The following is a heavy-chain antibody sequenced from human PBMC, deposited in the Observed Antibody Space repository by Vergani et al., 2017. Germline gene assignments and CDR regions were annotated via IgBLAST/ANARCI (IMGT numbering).Heavy chain of an antibody. CDR2: ISSSSSYI. J-gene: IGHJ4*02. Sequence: EVQLVESGGGLVKPGGSLRLSCAASGFTFSSYSMNWVRQAPGKGLEWVSSISSSSSYIYYADSVKGRFTISRDNAKNSLYLQMNSLRAEDTAVYYCARNYDILTGHFDYWGQGTLVTVSS. D-gene: IGHD3-9*01. CDR1: GFTFSSYS. CDR3: ARNYDILTGHFDY. V-gene: IGHV3-21*01.